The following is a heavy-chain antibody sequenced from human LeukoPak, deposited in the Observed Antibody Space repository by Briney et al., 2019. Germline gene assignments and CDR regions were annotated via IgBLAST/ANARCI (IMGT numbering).Heavy chain of an antibody. J-gene: IGHJ4*02. CDR2: ISAYNGNT. Sequence: GASVKVSCKASGYTFTSYGISWVRQAPGQGLEWMGWISAYNGNTNYAQKLQGRVTMTTDTSTSTAYMELRSLRSDDTAVYYCARVGKRDYYGSGSPYWGQGTLVTVSS. CDR3: ARVGKRDYYGSGSPY. D-gene: IGHD3-10*01. CDR1: GYTFTSYG. V-gene: IGHV1-18*01.